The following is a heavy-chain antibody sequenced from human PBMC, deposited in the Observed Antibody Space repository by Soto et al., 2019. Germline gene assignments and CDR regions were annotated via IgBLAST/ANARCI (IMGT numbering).Heavy chain of an antibody. CDR2: ISSSSSYT. V-gene: IGHV3-11*06. CDR1: GFTFSDYY. Sequence: GSLRLSCAASGFTFSDYYMSWIRQAPGKGLEWVSYISSSSSYTNYADSVKGRFTISRDNAKNSLYLQMNSLRAEDTAVYYCARVHSSGYHRFFDYWGQGTLVTVSS. CDR3: ARVHSSGYHRFFDY. J-gene: IGHJ4*02. D-gene: IGHD3-22*01.